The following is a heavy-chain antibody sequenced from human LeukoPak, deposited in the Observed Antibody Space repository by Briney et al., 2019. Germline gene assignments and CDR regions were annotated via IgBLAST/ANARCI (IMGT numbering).Heavy chain of an antibody. V-gene: IGHV1-2*02. D-gene: IGHD6-6*01. CDR3: ARERSIAARPLDY. CDR1: GYTFTGYY. CDR2: INPNSGGT. J-gene: IGHJ4*02. Sequence: ASVKVSCKASGYTFTGYYMHWVRQAPGQGLEWMGWINPNSGGTSYAQKFQGRVTMTRDTSISTAYMELSRLRSDDTAVYYCARERSIAARPLDYWGQGTLVTVSS.